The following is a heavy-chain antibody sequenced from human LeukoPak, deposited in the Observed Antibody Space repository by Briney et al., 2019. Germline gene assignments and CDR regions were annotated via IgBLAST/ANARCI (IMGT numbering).Heavy chain of an antibody. J-gene: IGHJ3*02. CDR1: GFTFSTYG. Sequence: PGGTLRLSCAASGFTFSTYGMSWVRQAPGKGLEWIGSIYYTGSTYYNPSLKSRVTIFVDTSKNQFSLKLSSVTAADTAVYYCARHVSGYYDAFDIWGQGTMVTVSS. CDR2: IYYTGST. D-gene: IGHD3-9*01. CDR3: ARHVSGYYDAFDI. V-gene: IGHV4-39*01.